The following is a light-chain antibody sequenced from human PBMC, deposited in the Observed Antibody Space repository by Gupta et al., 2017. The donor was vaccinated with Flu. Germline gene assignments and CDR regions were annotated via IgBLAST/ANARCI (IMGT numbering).Light chain of an antibody. J-gene: IGLJ3*02. CDR2: LNSDGSH. CDR1: SGHSSYA. V-gene: IGLV4-69*01. Sequence: QLVLTHSPSASASLVAAVKLTCTLSSGHSSYAIAWHQQQPEKGPRYLMKLNSDGSHSRGDGVPDRFSGYSSGAERYLTVSSLQAGDEADYYCQTEGTGIQVFGGGTKLTVL. CDR3: QTEGTGIQV.